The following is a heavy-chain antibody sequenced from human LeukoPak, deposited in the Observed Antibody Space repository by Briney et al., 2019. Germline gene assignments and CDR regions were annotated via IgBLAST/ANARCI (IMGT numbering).Heavy chain of an antibody. J-gene: IGHJ3*02. D-gene: IGHD5-18*01. Sequence: PSETLSLTCTVSGGSISSYYWSWIRQPPGKGLEWIGYIYYSGSTNYNPSLESRVTISVDTSKNQFSLKLSSVTAADTAVYYCARDHDTGNAFDIWGQGTMVTVSS. V-gene: IGHV4-59*01. CDR2: IYYSGST. CDR1: GGSISSYY. CDR3: ARDHDTGNAFDI.